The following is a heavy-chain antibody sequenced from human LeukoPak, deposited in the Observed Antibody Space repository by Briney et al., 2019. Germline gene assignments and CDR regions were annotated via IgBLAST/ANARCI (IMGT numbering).Heavy chain of an antibody. CDR2: ISSNGGST. CDR1: GFTFSSYA. D-gene: IGHD3-10*01. V-gene: IGHV3-64D*06. CDR3: VKGGITMVRGVIAAFDY. Sequence: PGGSLRLSCSASGFTFSSYAMHWVRQAPGKGLEYVSAISSNGGSTYYADSVKGRFTISRDNSKNTLYLQMSSLRAEDTAVYYCVKGGITMVRGVIAAFDYWGQGTLVTVPS. J-gene: IGHJ4*02.